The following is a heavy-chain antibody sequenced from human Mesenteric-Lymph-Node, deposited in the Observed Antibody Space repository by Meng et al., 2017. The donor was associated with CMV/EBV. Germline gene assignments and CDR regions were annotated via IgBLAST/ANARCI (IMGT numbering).Heavy chain of an antibody. CDR3: ARDRGTAVGEDGMDV. CDR2: ISTSGYPV. V-gene: IGHV3-48*03. J-gene: IGHJ6*02. Sequence: GGSLRLSCAASGFMFSNYEMNWVRQAPGKGLEWVSYISTSGYPVSYGGSVKGRFTISRDNAKNSLFLQMNSLRADDTAVYYCARDRGTAVGEDGMDVWGQGTTVTVSS. D-gene: IGHD6-19*01. CDR1: GFMFSNYE.